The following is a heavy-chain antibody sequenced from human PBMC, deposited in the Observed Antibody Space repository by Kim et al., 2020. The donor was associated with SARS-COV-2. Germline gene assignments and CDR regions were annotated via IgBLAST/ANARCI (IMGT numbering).Heavy chain of an antibody. CDR3: AAGSWPLIDY. D-gene: IGHD6-13*01. V-gene: IGHV4-59*13. J-gene: IGHJ4*02. CDR2: IYYSGST. Sequence: SETLSLTCTVSGGSISSYYWSWIRQPPGKGLEWIGYIYYSGSTNYNPSLKSRVTISVDTSKNQFSLKLSSVTAADTAVYYCAAGSWPLIDYWGQGTLVTVSS. CDR1: GGSISSYY.